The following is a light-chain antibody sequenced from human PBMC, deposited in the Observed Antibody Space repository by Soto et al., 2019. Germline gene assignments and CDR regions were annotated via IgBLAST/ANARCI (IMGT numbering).Light chain of an antibody. V-gene: IGLV2-11*01. CDR1: STDYGGYKY. CDR3: CSYAGGGV. J-gene: IGLJ3*02. Sequence: QSALTQPRSVSGSPGQSVSISCAGTSTDYGGYKYVSWYQQHPGKAPKLMIFDVSERPSGVPDRFSGSKSGSTASLSIAGLQPEDEADYFCCSYAGGGVFGGGTKLTVL. CDR2: DVS.